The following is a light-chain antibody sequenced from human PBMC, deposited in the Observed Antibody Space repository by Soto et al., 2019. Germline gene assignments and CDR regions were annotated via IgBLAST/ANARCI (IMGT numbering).Light chain of an antibody. V-gene: IGLV4-69*01. CDR2: VNSDGTH. Sequence: QPVLTQSPSASASLGASVKLTCTLSSAHSSYAIAWHQQQPEKGPRYLMKVNSDGTHSKGDGIPDRFSGSSSGAERYLSISSLQSEDEADYHCQTWGTGMVFGGGTKLTVL. CDR1: SAHSSYA. CDR3: QTWGTGMV. J-gene: IGLJ2*01.